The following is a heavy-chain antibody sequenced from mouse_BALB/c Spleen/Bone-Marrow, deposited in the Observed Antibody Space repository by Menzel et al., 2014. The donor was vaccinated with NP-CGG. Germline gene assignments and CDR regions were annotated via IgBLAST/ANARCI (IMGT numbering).Heavy chain of an antibody. V-gene: IGHV3-1*02. CDR1: GYSITSGYS. CDR2: INYSGST. Sequence: EVQLQQSGPDLVKPSQSLSLPCTVTGYSITSGYSWHWIRQFPGNKLEWMGYINYSGSTDYNPSLKSRISITRDTSKNQFFLQLKSVTTEDTATYYCARRGSIMTYYFDYWGQGTTLTVAS. D-gene: IGHD2-4*01. CDR3: ARRGSIMTYYFDY. J-gene: IGHJ2*01.